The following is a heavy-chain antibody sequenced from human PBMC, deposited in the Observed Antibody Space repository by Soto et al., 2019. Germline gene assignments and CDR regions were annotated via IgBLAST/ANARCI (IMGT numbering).Heavy chain of an antibody. CDR2: ISGSGDST. Sequence: GGSLRLSCAASGFTFSSYAMSWVRQAPGKGLEWVSGISGSGDSTYYADSVKGRFTISRDNSKNTVYLQMGRLRVEDTALYYCAKGWDYYYGMDVWGQGTTVTVSS. CDR3: AKGWDYYYGMDV. J-gene: IGHJ6*02. CDR1: GFTFSSYA. V-gene: IGHV3-23*01.